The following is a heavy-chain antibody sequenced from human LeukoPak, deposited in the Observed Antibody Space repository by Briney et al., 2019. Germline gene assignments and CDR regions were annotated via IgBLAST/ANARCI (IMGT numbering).Heavy chain of an antibody. CDR1: GYTFTSYD. CDR2: MNPNSGNT. V-gene: IGHV1-8*01. Sequence: ASVKVSCKASGYTFTSYDINWVRQATGQGLEWMGWMNPNSGNTGYAQKFQGRVTMTRNTSISTAYMELSSLRSEDTAVYYCARERASLTYYYDSSGYFPSRDFDYWGQGTLVTVSS. D-gene: IGHD3-22*01. CDR3: ARERASLTYYYDSSGYFPSRDFDY. J-gene: IGHJ4*02.